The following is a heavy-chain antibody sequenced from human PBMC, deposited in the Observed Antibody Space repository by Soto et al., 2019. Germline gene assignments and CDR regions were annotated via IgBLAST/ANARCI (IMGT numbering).Heavy chain of an antibody. CDR2: ISAYNGNT. CDR1: GYTFTSYG. J-gene: IGHJ6*03. D-gene: IGHD3-3*01. Sequence: ASVKVSCKASGYTFTSYGISWVRQAPGQGLEWMGWISAYNGNTNYAQKLQGRVTMTTDTSTSTAYMELRSLGSDDTAVYYCARAPGIFGVVIIPVLTPYYYYYYMDVWGKGTTVTVSS. V-gene: IGHV1-18*01. CDR3: ARAPGIFGVVIIPVLTPYYYYYYMDV.